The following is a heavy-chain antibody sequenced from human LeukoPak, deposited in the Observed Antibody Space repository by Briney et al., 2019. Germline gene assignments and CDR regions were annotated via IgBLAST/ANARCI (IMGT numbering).Heavy chain of an antibody. CDR1: GGSFSGYY. V-gene: IGHV4-38-2*01. D-gene: IGHD3-22*01. CDR3: ARGFPYDSGDYYYYMDV. CDR2: IYHSGST. J-gene: IGHJ6*03. Sequence: PSETLSLTCAVYGGSFSGYYWGWIRQPPGKGLEWIGSIYHSGSTYYNPSLKSRVTISVDTSKNQFSLKLSSVTAADTAVYYCARGFPYDSGDYYYYMDVWGKGTTVTVSS.